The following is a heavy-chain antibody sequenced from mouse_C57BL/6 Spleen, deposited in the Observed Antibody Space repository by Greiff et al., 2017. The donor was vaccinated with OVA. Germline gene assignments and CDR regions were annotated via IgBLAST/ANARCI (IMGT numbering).Heavy chain of an antibody. Sequence: EGKLMEAGGGLVKPGGALKISCAAPGFTFSDYGMHWGRQAPEKGLGGVAYISSGSSTIYYADTVKGRFTISRDNAKNTLFLQMTSLRSEDTAMYYCARGHYYGSSWFAYWGQGTLVTVSA. CDR2: ISSGSSTI. CDR3: ARGHYYGSSWFAY. V-gene: IGHV5-17*01. CDR1: GFTFSDYG. D-gene: IGHD1-1*01. J-gene: IGHJ3*01.